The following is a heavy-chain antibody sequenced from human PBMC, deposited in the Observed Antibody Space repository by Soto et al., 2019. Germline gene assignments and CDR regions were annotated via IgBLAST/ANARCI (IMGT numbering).Heavy chain of an antibody. D-gene: IGHD4-17*01. CDR2: ISGNGRII. J-gene: IGHJ4*02. CDR1: GFIFSDYY. Sequence: QVQLVESGGGLVKPGGSLRLSCATSGFIFSDYYMHWIRQAPGKGLEWISYISGNGRIIQYADSAKGRFTISRDNARNSLYLQINSLRAEDTALYFCARDFDADSRTDFDYWGQGTLVTVSS. CDR3: ARDFDADSRTDFDY. V-gene: IGHV3-11*01.